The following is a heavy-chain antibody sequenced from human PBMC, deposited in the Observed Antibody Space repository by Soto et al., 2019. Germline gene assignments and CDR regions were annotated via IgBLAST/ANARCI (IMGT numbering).Heavy chain of an antibody. V-gene: IGHV4-59*08. CDR3: ARWMKVYDICFGYPIVYYYYMDV. CDR1: GGSISSYY. J-gene: IGHJ6*03. CDR2: IYYSGST. D-gene: IGHD3-9*01. Sequence: SETLSLTCTVSGGSISSYYWSWIRQPPGKGLEWIGYIYYSGSTNYNPSLKSRVTISVDTSKNQFSLKLSSVTAADTAVYYCARWMKVYDICFGYPIVYYYYMDVGGKGSTATVSS.